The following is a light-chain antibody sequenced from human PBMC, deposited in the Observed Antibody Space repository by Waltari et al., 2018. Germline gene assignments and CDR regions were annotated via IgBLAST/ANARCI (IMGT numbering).Light chain of an antibody. CDR1: QSISIF. CDR3: QKYDRLPAT. V-gene: IGKV3-20*01. Sequence: DIVLPPSPGTLSLSQGERATLSCTASQSISIFLVWYQQKPGQAPRLLIYGASTRATGIPDRFSGSGSGTDFSLTITRLEPEDFAVYYCQKYDRLPATFGQGTKVELK. J-gene: IGKJ1*01. CDR2: GAS.